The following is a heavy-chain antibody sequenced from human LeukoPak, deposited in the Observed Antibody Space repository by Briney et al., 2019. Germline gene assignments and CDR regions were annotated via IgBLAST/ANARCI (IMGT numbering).Heavy chain of an antibody. CDR1: GGSFDGYY. D-gene: IGHD1-1*01. Sequence: PSETLSLTCAVFGGSFDGYYWSWIRQPPGKGLEWIGEIIHSGSTNYNPSLKSRVTISVDTSKNQFSLKLSSVTAADTAVYYCARAVQLERPPPLIDYYYMDVWGKGTTVTVSS. V-gene: IGHV4-34*12. J-gene: IGHJ6*03. CDR3: ARAVQLERPPPLIDYYYMDV. CDR2: IIHSGST.